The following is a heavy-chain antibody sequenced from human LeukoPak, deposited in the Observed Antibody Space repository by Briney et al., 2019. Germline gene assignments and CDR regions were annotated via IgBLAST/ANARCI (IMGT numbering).Heavy chain of an antibody. D-gene: IGHD2-15*01. CDR2: IYYSGST. CDR1: GGSISSYY. J-gene: IGHJ4*02. Sequence: PSETLSLTCTVSGGSISSYYWSWIRQPPGKGLEWIGYIYYSGSTSYNPSLKSRVTISVDTSKNQFSLKLSSVTAADTAVYYCARGYCSGGSCYRHIDYWGQGTLVTVSS. CDR3: ARGYCSGGSCYRHIDY. V-gene: IGHV4-59*01.